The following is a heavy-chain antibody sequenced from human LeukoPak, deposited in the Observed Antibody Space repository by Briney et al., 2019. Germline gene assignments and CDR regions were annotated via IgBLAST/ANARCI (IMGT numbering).Heavy chain of an antibody. V-gene: IGHV1-69*04. D-gene: IGHD3-22*01. CDR3: ARQEPQWLSHDY. J-gene: IGHJ4*02. CDR2: IIPILDTA. CDR1: VYTFTSYG. Sequence: SVQVSSKASVYTFTSYGISWVRQAPGQGLEWMGRIIPILDTANYAQKLQGRATITADKSTRPAYMELSSLRSEDTAVSYCARQEPQWLSHDYWGQGTLVTVSS.